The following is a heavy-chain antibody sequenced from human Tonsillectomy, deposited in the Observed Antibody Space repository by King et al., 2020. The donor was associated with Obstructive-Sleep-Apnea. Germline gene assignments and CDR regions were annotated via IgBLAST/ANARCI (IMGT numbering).Heavy chain of an antibody. D-gene: IGHD3-3*01. Sequence: QLVQSGAEGKKSGESLKISCKGSGYTFSKYWIGWVRQVPGKGLEWMGMIYPGDSDTRNSPSFEGQVAISVDKSVSTAYLQWSSLKASDTAMYYCARRVEDGHSFGRLDYWGQGTLVIVSS. CDR1: GYTFSKYW. CDR2: IYPGDSDT. J-gene: IGHJ4*02. V-gene: IGHV5-51*01. CDR3: ARRVEDGHSFGRLDY.